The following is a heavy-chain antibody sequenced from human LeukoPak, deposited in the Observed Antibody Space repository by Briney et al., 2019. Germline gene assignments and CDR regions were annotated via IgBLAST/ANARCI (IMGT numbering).Heavy chain of an antibody. J-gene: IGHJ5*02. D-gene: IGHD4-17*01. CDR2: IYHSGST. CDR3: ARSDYGDYQWNWFDP. Sequence: SETLSLTCTVSGGSISSYYWSWIRQPPGKGLEWIGYIYHSGSTYYNPSLKSRVTISVDRSKNQFSLKLSSVTAADTAVYYCARSDYGDYQWNWFDPWGQGTLVTVSS. V-gene: IGHV4-59*12. CDR1: GGSISSYY.